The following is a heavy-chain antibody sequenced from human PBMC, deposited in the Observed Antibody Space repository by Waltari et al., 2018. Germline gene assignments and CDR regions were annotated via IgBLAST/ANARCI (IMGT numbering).Heavy chain of an antibody. D-gene: IGHD5-12*01. J-gene: IGHJ1*01. CDR2: IDYIGST. CDR1: GGSIRNGGDY. CDR3: ARDGYNSQYFQH. V-gene: IGHV4-31*03. Sequence: QVQLQESGPGLVKPSQTLSLTCTVSGGSIRNGGDYWSWIRPPPGKGLEWIWYIDYIGSTCYNPSLKSRVTISVDTSKNQFSLKLSSVTAADTAVYYCARDGYNSQYFQHWGQGTLVTVSS.